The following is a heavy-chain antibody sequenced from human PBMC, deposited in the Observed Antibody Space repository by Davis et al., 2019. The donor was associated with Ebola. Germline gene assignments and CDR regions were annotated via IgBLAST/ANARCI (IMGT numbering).Heavy chain of an antibody. J-gene: IGHJ6*02. CDR2: IYYSGST. V-gene: IGHV4-61*01. D-gene: IGHD1-7*01. CDR1: GGSVSSGSYY. CDR3: AREKGVNWNYENYYYGMDV. Sequence: SETLSLTCTVSGGSVSSGSYYWSWIRQPPGKGLEWNGYIYYSGSTNYNPSLKSRVTISVDTSKNQFSLKLSSVTAADTAVYYCAREKGVNWNYENYYYGMDVWGQGTTVTVSS.